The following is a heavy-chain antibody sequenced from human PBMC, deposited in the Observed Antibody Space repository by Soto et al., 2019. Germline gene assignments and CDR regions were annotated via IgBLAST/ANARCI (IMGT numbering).Heavy chain of an antibody. J-gene: IGHJ5*01. CDR1: GDSVSSNTVA. CDR2: TYYRSKWYD. Sequence: QVQLQQSGPGLVKPSQTLSLTCAISGDSVSSNTVAWNWIRQSPSRGLEWLGRTYYRSKWYDDYAESVKTRITINPHTSKYHFSLHLNSVTLEDTAVYYCARSCFVHQVHCFDSWGQGTLVTVSS. CDR3: ARSCFVHQVHCFDS. V-gene: IGHV6-1*01. D-gene: IGHD1-1*01.